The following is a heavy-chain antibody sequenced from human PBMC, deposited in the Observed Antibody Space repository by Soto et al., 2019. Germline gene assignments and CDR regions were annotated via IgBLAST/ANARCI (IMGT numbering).Heavy chain of an antibody. CDR3: ASGNYYNGMDV. J-gene: IGHJ6*02. D-gene: IGHD3-10*01. CDR2: IKKDGSEQ. V-gene: IGHV3-7*01. CDR1: GFAFSNFW. Sequence: GGSLRLSCAASGFAFSNFWMTWVRQAPGKGLEWVANIKKDGSEQYYVDSVKGRFTVSRDNAKNSVDLQMNSLRPEDTAAYYCASGNYYNGMDVWGQGTTVTVSS.